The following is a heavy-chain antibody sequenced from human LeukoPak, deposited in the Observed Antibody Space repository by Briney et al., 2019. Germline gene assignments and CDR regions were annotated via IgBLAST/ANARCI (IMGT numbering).Heavy chain of an antibody. CDR3: ARGPDRHYDILPGYYSY. CDR1: GYTFTSYG. V-gene: IGHV1-18*04. D-gene: IGHD3-9*01. CDR2: ISAYDGNT. J-gene: IGHJ4*02. Sequence: ASVKVSCKASGYTFTSYGISWVRQAPGQGLEWMGGISAYDGNTNYAHTLQGRVTMTTDTSTTTAYMELRRLRSDDTAVYYCARGPDRHYDILPGYYSYWGPGTLVTVSS.